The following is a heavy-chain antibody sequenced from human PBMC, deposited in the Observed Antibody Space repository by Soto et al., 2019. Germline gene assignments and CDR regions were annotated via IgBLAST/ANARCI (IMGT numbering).Heavy chain of an antibody. J-gene: IGHJ4*02. Sequence: QVQLVESGGGVVQPGSSLRLSCAASGFTFSDYVIHWFRQAPGKGLEWVAVIWFDGSNEYYADSVKGRFSISRDNSKNTVYLQMNSLSVEDTALYYCARYGYCADGVCNSYFDFWGQGTLVTVSS. CDR2: IWFDGSNE. CDR3: ARYGYCADGVCNSYFDF. CDR1: GFTFSDYV. D-gene: IGHD2-8*01. V-gene: IGHV3-33*01.